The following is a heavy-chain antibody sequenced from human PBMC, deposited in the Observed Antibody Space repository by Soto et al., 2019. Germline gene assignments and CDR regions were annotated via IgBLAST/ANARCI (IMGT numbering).Heavy chain of an antibody. V-gene: IGHV1-69*13. D-gene: IGHD3-10*01. J-gene: IGHJ4*02. Sequence: ASVKVSCKASGGTFSSYAISWVRQAPGQGLEWMGGIIPIFGTANYAQKFQGRVTITADESTSTAYMELSSLRSEDTAVYYCARDSRTATRGPRFDYWGQGTLVTVSS. CDR1: GGTFSSYA. CDR3: ARDSRTATRGPRFDY. CDR2: IIPIFGTA.